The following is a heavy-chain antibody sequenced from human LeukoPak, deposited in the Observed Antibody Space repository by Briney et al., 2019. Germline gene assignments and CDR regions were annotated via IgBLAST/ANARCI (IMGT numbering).Heavy chain of an antibody. CDR2: IIPILATA. CDR1: GGTFSTYA. D-gene: IGHD3-22*01. V-gene: IGHV1-69*13. J-gene: IGHJ1*01. Sequence: GASVKVSCKASGGTFSTYAINWVRQAPGQGLEWMGGIIPILATANYAQKFQGRVTITADESTSTAYMELSRLRSDDTAVYYCARGIYDSSDFEYFQDWGQGTLVTVSS. CDR3: ARGIYDSSDFEYFQD.